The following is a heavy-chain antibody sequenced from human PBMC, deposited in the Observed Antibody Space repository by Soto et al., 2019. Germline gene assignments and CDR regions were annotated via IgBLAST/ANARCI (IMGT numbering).Heavy chain of an antibody. CDR3: ARDLGGWYWFDP. Sequence: PSGTLSLTGTVAGGAISGYYWNWIRQPPGKGLQWIGYIYSSGSTMYNPSLKSRVTMSVDTSKTQFSLKLNSVTAADTAVYYCARDLGGWYWFDPWGQGTLVTVSS. CDR2: IYSSGST. CDR1: GGAISGYY. V-gene: IGHV4-59*01. D-gene: IGHD6-19*01. J-gene: IGHJ5*02.